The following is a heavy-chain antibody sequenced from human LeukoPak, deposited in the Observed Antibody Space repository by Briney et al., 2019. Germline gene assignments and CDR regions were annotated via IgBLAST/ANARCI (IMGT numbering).Heavy chain of an antibody. Sequence: SVKVSCKASGGTFISYAISWVRQAPGQGLEWMGGIIPIFGTANYAQKFQGRVTITADESTSTAYMELSSLRSEDTAVYYCAIITMVRGVIITGGWFDPWGQGTLVTVSS. J-gene: IGHJ5*02. V-gene: IGHV1-69*01. CDR3: AIITMVRGVIITGGWFDP. CDR2: IIPIFGTA. CDR1: GGTFISYA. D-gene: IGHD3-10*01.